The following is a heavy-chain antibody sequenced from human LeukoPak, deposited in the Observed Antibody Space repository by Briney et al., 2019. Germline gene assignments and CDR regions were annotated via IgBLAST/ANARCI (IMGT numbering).Heavy chain of an antibody. CDR2: IYYSGST. CDR1: GGSISTYY. Sequence: SETLSLTCTVYGGSISTYYWSWIRQPPGKGLEWIGYIYYSGSTNYNPSLKSRVTISVDTSKNQFSLKLSSVTAADTAVYYCARGPLYGSGSYYYDYWGQGTLVTVSS. V-gene: IGHV4-59*01. D-gene: IGHD3-10*01. CDR3: ARGPLYGSGSYYYDY. J-gene: IGHJ4*02.